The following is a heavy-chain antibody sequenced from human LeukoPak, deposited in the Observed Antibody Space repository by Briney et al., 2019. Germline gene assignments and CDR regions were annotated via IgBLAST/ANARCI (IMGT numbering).Heavy chain of an antibody. Sequence: ASVKFSCKVSGYTLTELSVQWGRQAPGRGLEWMGGFDPEDGETIYAQKFQGRVTMTEDTSTDTAYMELSSLRSEDTAVYYCATREWDSSGYYSLWGQGTLVTVSS. CDR2: FDPEDGET. CDR3: ATREWDSSGYYSL. J-gene: IGHJ4*02. CDR1: GYTLTELS. D-gene: IGHD3-22*01. V-gene: IGHV1-24*01.